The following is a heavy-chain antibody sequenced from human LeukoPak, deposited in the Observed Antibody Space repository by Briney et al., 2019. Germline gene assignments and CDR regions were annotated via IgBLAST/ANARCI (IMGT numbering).Heavy chain of an antibody. CDR3: AKDQTQYYYDSSGYFDY. D-gene: IGHD3-22*01. CDR1: GFTFSSYA. V-gene: IGHV3-23*01. J-gene: IGHJ4*02. CDR2: ISGSGGST. Sequence: GGFLRLSCAASGFTFSSYAMSWVRQAPGKGLECVPAISGSGGSTYYADSVKGRFTISRDNSKNTLYLQMNSRRAEDTAVYYCAKDQTQYYYDSSGYFDYWGQGTLVTVSS.